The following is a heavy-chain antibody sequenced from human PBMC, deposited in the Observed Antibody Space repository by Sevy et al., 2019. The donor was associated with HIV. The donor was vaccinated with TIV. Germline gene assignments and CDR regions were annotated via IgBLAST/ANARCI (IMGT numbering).Heavy chain of an antibody. Sequence: ASVKVSCKDFGYTLSVLSMHWVRQTPGKGLEWMGSFDPEDCERIYPQKFQGRVAMTEDTSTDTAYMELRSLRSEDTAVFYCAITKDYYDNSGYPCDYWGQGTLVTVSS. CDR2: FDPEDCER. J-gene: IGHJ4*02. V-gene: IGHV1-24*01. CDR3: AITKDYYDNSGYPCDY. D-gene: IGHD3-22*01. CDR1: GYTLSVLS.